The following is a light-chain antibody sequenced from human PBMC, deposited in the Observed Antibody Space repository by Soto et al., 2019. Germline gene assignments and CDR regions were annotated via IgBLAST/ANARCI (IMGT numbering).Light chain of an antibody. CDR3: ASWDDSLHGPV. Sequence: QSVLTQAPSASGTPGQRVTISCSGSSSNIGRNTVYWYQQLPGTAPKLLIYNHIKRPSGVPDRFSASTSGTSASLAISGLQSEEEADYYCASWDDSLHGPVFGGGTKLTVL. J-gene: IGLJ3*02. CDR1: SSNIGRNT. V-gene: IGLV1-44*01. CDR2: NHI.